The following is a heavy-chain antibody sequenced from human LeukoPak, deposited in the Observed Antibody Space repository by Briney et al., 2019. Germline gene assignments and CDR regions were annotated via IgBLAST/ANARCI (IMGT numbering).Heavy chain of an antibody. D-gene: IGHD3-10*01. J-gene: IGHJ4*02. CDR3: AKDYYGSGSYYNWFEY. Sequence: PGRSLRLSCAASGFTFSSYGIHWVRQAPGKGLEWVAVISYDGSDKYYADSVKGRFTISGDNSKSTLYLQMNSLRAEDTAVYYCAKDYYGSGSYYNWFEYWGQGTLVTVSS. CDR1: GFTFSSYG. CDR2: ISYDGSDK. V-gene: IGHV3-30*18.